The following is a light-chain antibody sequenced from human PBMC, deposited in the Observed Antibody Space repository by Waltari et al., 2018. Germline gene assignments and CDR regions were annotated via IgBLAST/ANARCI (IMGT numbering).Light chain of an antibody. CDR1: SSDVGGYNY. V-gene: IGLV2-14*01. Sequence: QSALTQPASVSGSPGQSITISCTRTSSDVGGYNYFSWYQQHPGKAPKLMVYEVCKRPSGVSLRFSGSKSGNTASLTISGLQPEDEADYYCCSYTTSSTVFGTGTKVTVL. CDR2: EVC. CDR3: CSYTTSSTV. J-gene: IGLJ1*01.